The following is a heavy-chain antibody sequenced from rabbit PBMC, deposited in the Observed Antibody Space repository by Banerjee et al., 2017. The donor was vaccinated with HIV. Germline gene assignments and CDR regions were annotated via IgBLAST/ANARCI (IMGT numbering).Heavy chain of an antibody. CDR1: GFSFSSSYW. V-gene: IGHV1S40*01. D-gene: IGHD2-1*01. Sequence: QSLEESGGDLVKPGASLTLTCTASGFSFSSSYWICWVRQAPGKGLELIACIYAGSSGNTYYASWAKGRFTISKTSSTTVTLQMSSLTAADTATYFCARRDSYNEYMDLWGPGTLVTVS. CDR3: ARRDSYNEYMDL. CDR2: IYAGSSGNT. J-gene: IGHJ4*01.